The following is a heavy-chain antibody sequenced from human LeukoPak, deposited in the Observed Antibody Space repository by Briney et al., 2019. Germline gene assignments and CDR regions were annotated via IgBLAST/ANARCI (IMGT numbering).Heavy chain of an antibody. CDR3: AAWGGSTSPLPGMDV. V-gene: IGHV1-46*01. Sequence: ASVKVSCKASGYTFTSYYMHWVRQAPGQGLEWMGIINPSGGSTTYAQKFQGRVTMTRDTSTSTVYMELNSLRPEDTAVYYCAAWGGSTSPLPGMDVWGQGATVTVSS. CDR1: GYTFTSYY. J-gene: IGHJ6*02. CDR2: INPSGGST. D-gene: IGHD7-27*01.